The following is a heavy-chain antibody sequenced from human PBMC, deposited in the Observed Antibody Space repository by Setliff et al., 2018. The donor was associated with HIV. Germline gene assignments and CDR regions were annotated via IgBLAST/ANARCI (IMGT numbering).Heavy chain of an antibody. Sequence: EASVKVSCKASRGTFSSYGFNWVRQAPGQGLEWMGGIIPILGIANYAQKFKGRVTITADKSTSTAYMELSSLRSEDTAVYYCARGAPAINDYWGQGTLVTVSS. J-gene: IGHJ4*02. CDR2: IIPILGIA. V-gene: IGHV1-69*10. CDR3: ARGAPAINDY. CDR1: RGTFSSYG. D-gene: IGHD6-25*01.